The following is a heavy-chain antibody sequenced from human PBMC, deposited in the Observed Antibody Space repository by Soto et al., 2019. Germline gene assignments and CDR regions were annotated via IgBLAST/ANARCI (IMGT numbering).Heavy chain of an antibody. Sequence: QITLKESGPTLVKPTQTLTLTCTFSGFSLSTTEVGVGWIRQPPGKALEWLALIYWDDDKPSSPSLKSSLTITKDTSKNQVVLTITNMGPVDTATYYCAHRFDWYYFDYWGQGTLVTVSS. CDR2: IYWDDDK. CDR1: GFSLSTTEVG. CDR3: AHRFDWYYFDY. V-gene: IGHV2-5*02. D-gene: IGHD3-9*01. J-gene: IGHJ4*02.